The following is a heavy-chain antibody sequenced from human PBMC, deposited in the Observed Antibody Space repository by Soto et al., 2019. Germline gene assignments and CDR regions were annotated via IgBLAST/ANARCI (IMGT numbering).Heavy chain of an antibody. D-gene: IGHD3-10*01. J-gene: IGHJ4*02. CDR1: GFTVSSNY. CDR3: ASGPVGWFVLY. Sequence: EVQLVESGGGLVQPGGSLRLSCAASGFTVSSNYMSWVRQAPGKGLEWVSVIYSGGSTYYADSVKVRFPISRHNSKNTTYLQMNRLGDEDTAVYYFASGPVGWFVLYWGEG. CDR2: IYSGGST. V-gene: IGHV3-53*04.